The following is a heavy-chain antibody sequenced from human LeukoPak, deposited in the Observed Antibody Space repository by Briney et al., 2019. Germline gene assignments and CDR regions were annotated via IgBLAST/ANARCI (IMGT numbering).Heavy chain of an antibody. CDR1: GYTFTSYY. D-gene: IGHD6-19*01. CDR2: INPNSGGT. V-gene: IGHV1-2*02. J-gene: IGHJ4*02. Sequence: ASVKVSCRASGYTFTSYYMHWVRQAPGQGLEWMGWINPNSGGTNYAQKFQGRVTMTRDTSISTAYMELSRLRSDNTAVYYCARVRPGIAVAGTPYYFDYWGQGTLVTVSS. CDR3: ARVRPGIAVAGTPYYFDY.